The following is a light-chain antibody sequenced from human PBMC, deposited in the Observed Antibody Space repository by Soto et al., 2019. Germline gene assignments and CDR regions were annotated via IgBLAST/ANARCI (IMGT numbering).Light chain of an antibody. V-gene: IGLV2-14*01. CDR2: EVT. CDR1: SSDVGGYHY. CDR3: SSYTSSSTLVV. Sequence: QSALTQPASVSGSPGQSITISCTGTSSDVGGYHYVSWYQHNPGKAPKLMIYEVTNRPSGVSNRFSGSKSGNTASLTISGLQAEDEADYYCSSYTSSSTLVVFGGGTQLTVL. J-gene: IGLJ3*02.